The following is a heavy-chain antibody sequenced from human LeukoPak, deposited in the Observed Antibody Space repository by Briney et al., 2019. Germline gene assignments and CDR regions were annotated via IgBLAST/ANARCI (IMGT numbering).Heavy chain of an antibody. V-gene: IGHV4-59*01. J-gene: IGHJ3*02. CDR3: ARVGYDSSGYPNAFDI. CDR1: GVSISSYY. CDR2: IYYSGST. Sequence: SETLSLTCTVSGVSISSYYWSWIRQPPGKGLEWIGYIYYSGSTNYNPSLKSRVTISVDTSKNQFSLKLSSVTAADTAVYYCARVGYDSSGYPNAFDIWGQGTMVTVSS. D-gene: IGHD3-22*01.